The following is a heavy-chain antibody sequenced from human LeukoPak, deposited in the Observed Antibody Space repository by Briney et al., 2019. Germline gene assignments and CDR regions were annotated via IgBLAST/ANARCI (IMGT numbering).Heavy chain of an antibody. D-gene: IGHD7-27*01. Sequence: PGGSLRLSCAASGFTFISYAIHWVRQAPGKGLEWVAVISYDGGNKYYADSVKGRFTISRDNSKNTLYLQMNSLRAEDTAVYYCAKGKKTGDLAFDIWGQGTMVTVSS. CDR1: GFTFISYA. CDR3: AKGKKTGDLAFDI. CDR2: ISYDGGNK. V-gene: IGHV3-30-3*01. J-gene: IGHJ3*02.